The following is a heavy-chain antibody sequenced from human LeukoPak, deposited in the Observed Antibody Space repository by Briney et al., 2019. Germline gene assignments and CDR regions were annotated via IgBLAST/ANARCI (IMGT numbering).Heavy chain of an antibody. Sequence: KPGGSLRLSCAASGFTLSTYSMNWVRQAPGKGLEWVSSISTTSNYIYYADSVKGRFTISRDNAKNSLYLQMNSLRAEDTAVYYCARDVLVVRGPTNNWFDPWGRGTLVTVSS. V-gene: IGHV3-21*01. CDR2: ISTTSNYI. CDR3: ARDVLVVRGPTNNWFDP. J-gene: IGHJ5*02. D-gene: IGHD3-10*01. CDR1: GFTLSTYS.